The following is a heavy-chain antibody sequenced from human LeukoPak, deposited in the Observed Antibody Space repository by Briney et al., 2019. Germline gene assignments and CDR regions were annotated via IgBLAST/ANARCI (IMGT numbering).Heavy chain of an antibody. V-gene: IGHV3-21*01. J-gene: IGHJ6*03. CDR2: ITSGSSHI. D-gene: IGHD1-26*01. CDR3: ARDPYSGSYGADYYYYMDV. CDR1: GFTFSNYG. Sequence: GGSLRLSCEASGFTFSNYGIHWVRQTPGQGLEWVSSITSGSSHIYYADSVKGRFTISRDNAKSSLYLQMNSLRAEDTAVYYCARDPYSGSYGADYYYYMDVWGKGTTVTISS.